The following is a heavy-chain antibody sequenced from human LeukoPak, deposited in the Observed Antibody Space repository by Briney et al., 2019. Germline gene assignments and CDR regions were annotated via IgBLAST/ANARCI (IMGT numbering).Heavy chain of an antibody. Sequence: GGALRLSCAASGFTFSNYDMSWFRLAPGRGLERVSSIRRSGDNTYYGDSVKGRFTISRDNSKNTVYLQMNNMRVDDTAVCYCARVAGWHWFDPWGQGTLVTVSS. CDR1: GFTFSNYD. J-gene: IGHJ5*02. D-gene: IGHD6-19*01. V-gene: IGHV3-23*01. CDR3: ARVAGWHWFDP. CDR2: IRRSGDNT.